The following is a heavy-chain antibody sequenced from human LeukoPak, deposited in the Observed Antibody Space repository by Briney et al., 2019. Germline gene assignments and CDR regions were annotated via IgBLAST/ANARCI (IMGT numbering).Heavy chain of an antibody. CDR3: ARVSGDYEGLPDY. CDR2: ISSSSSYI. V-gene: IGHV3-21*01. J-gene: IGHJ4*02. CDR1: GFTFSSYS. Sequence: SGGSLRLSCAASGFTFSSYSMNWVRQAPGKGLEWVSSISSSSSYIYYADSVKGRFTISRDNAKNSLYLQMNSLRAEDTAVYYCARVSGDYEGLPDYWGQGTLVTVSS. D-gene: IGHD4-17*01.